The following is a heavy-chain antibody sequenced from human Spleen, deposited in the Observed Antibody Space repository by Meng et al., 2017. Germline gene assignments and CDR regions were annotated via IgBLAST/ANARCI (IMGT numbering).Heavy chain of an antibody. J-gene: IGHJ4*02. D-gene: IGHD2-21*01. V-gene: IGHV1-2*06. CDR2: INPDTGDT. Sequence: ASVKVSCKASRYTFTGYHMHWVRQAPGQGLEWMGHINPDTGDTLYAQKFQGRVSMTGDTSISTAYVELSGLRSDDTAVYYCARDENISLGKLFGDYWGQGTLVTVSS. CDR3: ARDENISLGKLFGDY. CDR1: RYTFTGYH.